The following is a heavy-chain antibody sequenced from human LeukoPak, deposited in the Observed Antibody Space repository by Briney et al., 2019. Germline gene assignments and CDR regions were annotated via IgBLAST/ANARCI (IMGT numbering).Heavy chain of an antibody. CDR3: ATSLYSGSYYFSNDAFHI. V-gene: IGHV1-2*02. CDR2: INPNSGGT. Sequence: ASVKVSCKASGYTFTGYFMHWVRQAPGQGLEWMGWINPNSGGTIYAENFQGRVTMTRDTSIITAYMELSRLRSDDTAVYYCATSLYSGSYYFSNDAFHIWGQGTMVTVSS. D-gene: IGHD1-26*01. J-gene: IGHJ3*02. CDR1: GYTFTGYF.